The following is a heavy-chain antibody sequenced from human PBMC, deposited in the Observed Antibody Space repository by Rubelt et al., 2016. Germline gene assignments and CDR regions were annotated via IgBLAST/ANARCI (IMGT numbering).Heavy chain of an antibody. CDR3: ARVGGGVAGSGGADY. CDR2: IIPIFGTA. V-gene: IGHV1-69*01. CDR1: GGTFSSYA. J-gene: IGHJ4*02. Sequence: QVQLVQSGAEVKKPGSSVKVSCKASGGTFSSYAISWVRQAPGQGLEWMGGIIPIFGTANYAQEFQGRGTITADESTMTAYMELSSLRSEDTAVDYCARVGGGVAGSGGADYWGQGTLVTVSS. D-gene: IGHD6-19*01.